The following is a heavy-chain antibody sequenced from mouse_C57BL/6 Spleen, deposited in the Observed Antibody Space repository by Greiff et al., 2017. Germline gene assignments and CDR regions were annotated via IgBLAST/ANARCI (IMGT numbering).Heavy chain of an antibody. V-gene: IGHV1-64*01. CDR1: GYTFTSYW. CDR3: AREAIYYGSSYAMDY. D-gene: IGHD1-1*01. Sequence: QVQLQQSGAELVKPGASVKLSCKASGYTFTSYWMHWVKQRPGQGLEWIGMIHPNSGSTNYNEKFKSKATLTVDKSSSTAYMQLSSLTSEDSAVYYCAREAIYYGSSYAMDYWGQGTSVTVSS. J-gene: IGHJ4*01. CDR2: IHPNSGST.